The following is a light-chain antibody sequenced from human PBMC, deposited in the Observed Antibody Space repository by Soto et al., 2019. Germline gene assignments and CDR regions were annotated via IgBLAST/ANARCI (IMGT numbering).Light chain of an antibody. CDR3: QQYGSSLFT. CDR2: GAS. Sequence: EIVLTQSPGTLSLSPGERATLSCRASQSVSNNYLAWYQQKPGQAPRLLIYGASNRATGIPDRFSGSGSGTDFTLTISRLETEDFAVYYCQQYGSSLFTFGQGTKVDIK. CDR1: QSVSNNY. V-gene: IGKV3-20*01. J-gene: IGKJ2*01.